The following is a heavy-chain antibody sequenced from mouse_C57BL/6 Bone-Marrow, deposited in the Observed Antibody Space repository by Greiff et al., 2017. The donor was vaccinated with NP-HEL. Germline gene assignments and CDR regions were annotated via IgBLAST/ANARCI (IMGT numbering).Heavy chain of an antibody. V-gene: IGHV5-12*01. D-gene: IGHD1-1*01. Sequence: EVKVVESGGGLVQPGGSLKLSCAASGFTFSDYYMYWVRQTPEKRLEWVAYISNGGGSTYYPDTVKGRFTISRDNAKNTLYLQMSRLKSEDTAMYYCARRFYYYGSSPFYAMDYWGQGTSVTVSS. J-gene: IGHJ4*01. CDR3: ARRFYYYGSSPFYAMDY. CDR2: ISNGGGST. CDR1: GFTFSDYY.